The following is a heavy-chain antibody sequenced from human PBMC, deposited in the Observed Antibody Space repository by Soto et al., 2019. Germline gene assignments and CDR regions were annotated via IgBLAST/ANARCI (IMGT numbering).Heavy chain of an antibody. J-gene: IGHJ5*02. CDR3: ARDLTGVYSSSSGFDP. D-gene: IGHD6-6*01. CDR1: GYTFTSYG. CDR2: ISDYNGNT. Sequence: ASVKVSCKASGYTFTSYGITWVRQAPGQGLEWMGWISDYNGNTNYAQKLQGRVTLTTDTSTSTAYMELRSLRSDDTAVYYCARDLTGVYSSSSGFDPWGQGTLVTVSS. V-gene: IGHV1-18*04.